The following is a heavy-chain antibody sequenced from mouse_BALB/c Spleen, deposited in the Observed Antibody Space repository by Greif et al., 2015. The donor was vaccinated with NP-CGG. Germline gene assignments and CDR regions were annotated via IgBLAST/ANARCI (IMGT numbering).Heavy chain of an antibody. CDR2: ISSGSSTI. V-gene: IGHV5-17*02. J-gene: IGHJ1*01. CDR3: ARSYGSRRYFDV. CDR1: GFTFSSFG. Sequence: EVKLVESGGGLVQPGGSRKLSCAASGFTFSSFGMHWVRQAPEKGLEWVAYISSGSSTIYYADTVKGRFTISRDNPKNTLFLQVTSLRSEDTAMYYCARSYGSRRYFDVWGAGTTVTVSS. D-gene: IGHD1-1*01.